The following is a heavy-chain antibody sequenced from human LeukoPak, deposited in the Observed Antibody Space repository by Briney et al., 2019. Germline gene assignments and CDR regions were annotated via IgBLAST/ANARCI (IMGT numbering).Heavy chain of an antibody. CDR3: ARSQPRGGQLLSYWFDP. V-gene: IGHV6-1*01. CDR2: TYYRSKWSS. CDR1: GDSVSSKSAA. J-gene: IGHJ5*02. Sequence: SQTLSLICAISGDSVSSKSAAWNWIRQSPSRGLEWLGRTYYRSKWSSGYAESVKSRLTVSPDTSKNQFSLQLRSVTPEDTAVYYCARSQPRGGQLLSYWFDPWGQGTLVTVSS. D-gene: IGHD2-2*01.